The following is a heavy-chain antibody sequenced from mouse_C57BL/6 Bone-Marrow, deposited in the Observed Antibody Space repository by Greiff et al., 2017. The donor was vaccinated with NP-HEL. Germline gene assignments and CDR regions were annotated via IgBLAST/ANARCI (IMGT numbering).Heavy chain of an antibody. CDR3: ARGYYGSLYYFDY. V-gene: IGHV1-54*01. Sequence: QVQLQQSGAELVRSGTSVKVSCKASGYAFTNYLIEWVKQRPGQGLEWIGVINPGSGGTNYNEKFKGKATLTADKSSSTAYMQLSSLTSEDSAVYFCARGYYGSLYYFDYWGQGTTLTVSS. J-gene: IGHJ2*01. CDR2: INPGSGGT. D-gene: IGHD1-1*01. CDR1: GYAFTNYL.